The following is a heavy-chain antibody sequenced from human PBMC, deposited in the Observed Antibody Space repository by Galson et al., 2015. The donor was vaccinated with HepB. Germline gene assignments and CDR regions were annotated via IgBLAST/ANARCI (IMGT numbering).Heavy chain of an antibody. J-gene: IGHJ3*02. Sequence: SLRLSCAASGFTFSNAWMSWVRQAPGKGLEWVGRIKSKTDGGTTDYAAPVKGRFTISRDDSKNTLYLQMNSLKTEDTAVYYCTTDRRFLEWLLYVGDAFDIWGQGTMVTVSS. CDR3: TTDRRFLEWLLYVGDAFDI. V-gene: IGHV3-15*01. CDR1: GFTFSNAW. CDR2: IKSKTDGGTT. D-gene: IGHD3-3*01.